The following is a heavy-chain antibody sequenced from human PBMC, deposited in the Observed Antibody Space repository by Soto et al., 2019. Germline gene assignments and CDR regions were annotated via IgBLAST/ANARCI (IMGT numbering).Heavy chain of an antibody. V-gene: IGHV3-23*01. D-gene: IGHD6-13*01. CDR2: ISGSGGST. CDR1: GFTFSSYA. CDR3: AKDLEAGYSSSWYYYGMDV. J-gene: IGHJ6*02. Sequence: GGSLILSCAASGFTFSSYAMSWVRQAPGKGLEWVSAISGSGGSTYYADSVKGRFTISRDNSKNTLYLQMNSLRAEDTAVYYCAKDLEAGYSSSWYYYGMDVWGQGTTVTVSS.